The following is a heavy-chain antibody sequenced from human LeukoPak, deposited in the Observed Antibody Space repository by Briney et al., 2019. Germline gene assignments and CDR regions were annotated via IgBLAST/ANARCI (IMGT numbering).Heavy chain of an antibody. Sequence: SETLSLTCTVSGGSVSSGSYYWSWIRQPPGKGLEWIGYIYYSGSTNYNPSLKSRVTISVDTSKNQFSLKLSSVTTADTAVYYCARDRGTNGVGMYVWGQGTTVTVSS. CDR3: ARDRGTNGVGMYV. CDR2: IYYSGST. D-gene: IGHD2-8*01. V-gene: IGHV4-61*01. CDR1: GGSVSSGSYY. J-gene: IGHJ6*02.